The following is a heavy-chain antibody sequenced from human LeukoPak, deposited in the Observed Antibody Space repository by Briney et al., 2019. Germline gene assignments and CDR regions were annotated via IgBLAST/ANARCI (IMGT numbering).Heavy chain of an antibody. D-gene: IGHD2-2*01. CDR3: ARGDCSSTSCQDPDYDYYMDV. CDR2: MNPNSGNT. Sequence: ASVKVSCKASGYTFTSYDINWVRQATGQGLEWMGWMNPNSGNTGYAQKFQGRVTITRNTSISTAYMELSSLRSEDTAVYYCARGDCSSTSCQDPDYDYYMDVWGKGTTVTVSS. V-gene: IGHV1-8*03. J-gene: IGHJ6*03. CDR1: GYTFTSYD.